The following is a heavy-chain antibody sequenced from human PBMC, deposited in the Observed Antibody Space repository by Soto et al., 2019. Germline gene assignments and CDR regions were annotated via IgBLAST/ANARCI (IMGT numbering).Heavy chain of an antibody. D-gene: IGHD5-12*01. CDR2: INPNSGGT. Sequence: QVQLVQSGAEVKKPGASVKVSCKASGYTFTGYYMHWVRQAPGQGLEWMGWINPNSGGTNYAQKFQGWVTMTRDTSISTAYMELSRLRSDDTAMYYCARSKIVATTPDYWHFDLWGRGTLVTVSS. CDR3: ARSKIVATTPDYWHFDL. V-gene: IGHV1-2*04. CDR1: GYTFTGYY. J-gene: IGHJ2*01.